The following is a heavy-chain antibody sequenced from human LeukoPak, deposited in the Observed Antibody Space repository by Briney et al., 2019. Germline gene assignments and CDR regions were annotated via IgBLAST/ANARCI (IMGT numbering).Heavy chain of an antibody. Sequence: GGSLRLSCAASGFTFIDYDMHWVRQDIGKGLEWVSAIGIRGDTHYSGSVKGRFTISRENAESSLYLQMNSLRAEDTAVYYCARGGIQVSGIDEFDYWGQGTLVTVSS. D-gene: IGHD6-19*01. CDR3: ARGGIQVSGIDEFDY. J-gene: IGHJ4*02. V-gene: IGHV3-13*01. CDR2: IGIRGDT. CDR1: GFTFIDYD.